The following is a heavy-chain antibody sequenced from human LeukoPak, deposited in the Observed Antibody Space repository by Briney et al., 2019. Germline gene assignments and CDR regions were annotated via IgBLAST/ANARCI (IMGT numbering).Heavy chain of an antibody. CDR1: GFTFSSYG. Sequence: GGSLRLSCAASGFTFSSYGMHWVRQAPGMGLEWVAFIRYDGSNKYYADSVKGRFTISRDNSKNTLYLQMNSLRVEDTAVYYCAKDFILYGMPRYYFDYWGQGALVTVSS. CDR2: IRYDGSNK. V-gene: IGHV3-30*02. CDR3: AKDFILYGMPRYYFDY. J-gene: IGHJ4*02. D-gene: IGHD1-14*01.